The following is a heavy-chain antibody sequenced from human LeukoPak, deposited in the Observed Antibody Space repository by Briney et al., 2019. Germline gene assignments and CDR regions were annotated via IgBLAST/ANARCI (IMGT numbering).Heavy chain of an antibody. D-gene: IGHD5-18*01. CDR3: ATYRQVLLPFES. V-gene: IGHV3-30*04. Sequence: GGSLRLSCAASGFTFSSYAMHWVRQAPGKGLEWVAVISYDGSNKYYADSVRGRFTISRDNSKSTLFLQMNSLRAEDTAIYYCATYRQVLLPFESWGQGTLVTVSS. CDR2: ISYDGSNK. CDR1: GFTFSSYA. J-gene: IGHJ4*02.